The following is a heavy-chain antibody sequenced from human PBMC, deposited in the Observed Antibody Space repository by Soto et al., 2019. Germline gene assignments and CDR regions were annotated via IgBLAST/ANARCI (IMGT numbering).Heavy chain of an antibody. CDR2: ISYTGST. Sequence: QVQLQESGPGLVKPSQTLSLTCSVSGESITSVGYYWTWVRQPPGKGLEWIGFISYTGSTFYNSSLKSRVTISRHTSQNQFSLDLKSVPVADTAVYYCTRGEFWGQGVLVTVSS. CDR3: TRGEF. D-gene: IGHD3-10*01. V-gene: IGHV4-31*03. J-gene: IGHJ4*02. CDR1: GESITSVGYY.